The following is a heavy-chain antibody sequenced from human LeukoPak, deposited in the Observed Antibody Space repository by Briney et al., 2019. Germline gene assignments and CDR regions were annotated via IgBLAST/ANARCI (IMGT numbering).Heavy chain of an antibody. J-gene: IGHJ4*02. CDR2: INHSGST. Sequence: SETLSLTCAVYGGSFSGYYWSWIRQPPGKGLEWIGEINHSGSTNYNPSLKSRVTISVDTSKNQFSLKLSSVTAAGTAVYYCARTRLWFGESGDYWGQGTLVTVSS. V-gene: IGHV4-34*01. CDR3: ARTRLWFGESGDY. D-gene: IGHD3-10*01. CDR1: GGSFSGYY.